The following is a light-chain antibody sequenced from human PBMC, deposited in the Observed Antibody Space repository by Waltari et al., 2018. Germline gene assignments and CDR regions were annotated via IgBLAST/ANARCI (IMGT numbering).Light chain of an antibody. Sequence: LTISASVSGSPGQSITISCSGTDSDVGAYDFVSWYQQHPGKAPHLIIYEVSNRPSGISNRFSASKSGNTASLTIPDYYCSSYTTSSAPGVFGTGTRVTVL. J-gene: IGLJ1*01. CDR2: EVS. V-gene: IGLV2-14*01. CDR1: DSDVGAYDF. CDR3: SSYTTSSAPGV.